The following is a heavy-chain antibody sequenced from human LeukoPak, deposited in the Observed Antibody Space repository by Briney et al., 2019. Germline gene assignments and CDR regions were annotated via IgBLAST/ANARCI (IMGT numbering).Heavy chain of an antibody. Sequence: ASVKVSCKASGGTFSSYAISWVRQAPGQGLEWMGWINPNSGGTNYAQKFQGWVTMTRDTSISTAYMELSRLRSDDTAVYYCARDGEDGYGDYWGQGTLVTVSS. CDR2: INPNSGGT. D-gene: IGHD5-24*01. CDR1: GGTFSSYA. J-gene: IGHJ4*02. V-gene: IGHV1-2*04. CDR3: ARDGEDGYGDY.